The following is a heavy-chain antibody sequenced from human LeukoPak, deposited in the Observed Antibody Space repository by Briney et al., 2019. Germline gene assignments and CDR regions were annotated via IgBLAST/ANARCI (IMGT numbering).Heavy chain of an antibody. Sequence: PSETLSLTCTVSGGSISSNYWSWIRQPPGKGLEWIGYIYYRGNTNYNPSLKSRVTMAVDTSKNQFSLKVSSVTAADTAVYYCARAGNNWSFDYWGQGTLVTVSS. CDR3: ARAGNNWSFDY. V-gene: IGHV4-59*01. CDR2: IYYRGNT. D-gene: IGHD1-1*01. CDR1: GGSISSNY. J-gene: IGHJ4*02.